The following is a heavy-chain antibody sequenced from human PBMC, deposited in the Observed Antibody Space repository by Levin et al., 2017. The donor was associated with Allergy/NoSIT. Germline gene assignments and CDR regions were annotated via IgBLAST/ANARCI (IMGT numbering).Heavy chain of an antibody. Sequence: GESLKISCAASGFTFSDYYMSWIRQAPGKGLEWVSYISSSGSTIYYADSVKGRFTISRDNAKNSLYLQMNSLRAEDTAVYYCARDGKYSSSSLDYWGQGTLVTVSS. CDR1: GFTFSDYY. CDR3: ARDGKYSSSSLDY. CDR2: ISSSGSTI. D-gene: IGHD6-6*01. J-gene: IGHJ4*02. V-gene: IGHV3-11*01.